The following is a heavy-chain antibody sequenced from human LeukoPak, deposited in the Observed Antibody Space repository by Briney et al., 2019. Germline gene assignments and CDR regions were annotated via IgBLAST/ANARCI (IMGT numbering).Heavy chain of an antibody. J-gene: IGHJ4*02. CDR3: ARGQYYKILTGSFQY. CDR2: INPDSGDT. CDR1: GYIFTDYY. V-gene: IGHV1-2*02. Sequence: VASVKVSCKASGYIFTDYYLHWVRQAPGQGLESLGWINPDSGDTNFAQDFQGRVSMTRDTSISTAYLELSRLTSDDTAYYYRARGQYYKILTGSFQYWGQGTLVTVSS. D-gene: IGHD3-9*01.